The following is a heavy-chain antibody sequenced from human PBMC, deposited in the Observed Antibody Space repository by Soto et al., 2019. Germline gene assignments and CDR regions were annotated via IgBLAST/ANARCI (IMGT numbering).Heavy chain of an antibody. CDR1: DGSFTGYY. Sequence: NPSETLSLTGAVYDGSFTGYYWSWIRQPPGKGLEWIAEINHSGSTNYNPSLKSRVTISVDTSKNQFSLKLNSVTAADTAVYYCAVKYYNILTGLIRGSYYYGLGVWGQGTTVTVSS. D-gene: IGHD3-9*01. CDR3: AVKYYNILTGLIRGSYYYGLGV. V-gene: IGHV4-34*01. J-gene: IGHJ6*02. CDR2: INHSGST.